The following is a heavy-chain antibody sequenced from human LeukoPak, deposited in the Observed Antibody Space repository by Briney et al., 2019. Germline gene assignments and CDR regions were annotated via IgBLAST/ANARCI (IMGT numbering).Heavy chain of an antibody. CDR1: GFTFSSYA. D-gene: IGHD3-22*01. Sequence: GSLRLSCAASGFTFSSYAMSWVRQPPGKGLEWIGYIYYSGSTNYNPSLKSRVTISVDTSKNQFSLKLSSVTAADTAVYYCARMNSGYWYYFDYWGQGTLVTVSS. V-gene: IGHV4-59*08. J-gene: IGHJ4*02. CDR2: IYYSGST. CDR3: ARMNSGYWYYFDY.